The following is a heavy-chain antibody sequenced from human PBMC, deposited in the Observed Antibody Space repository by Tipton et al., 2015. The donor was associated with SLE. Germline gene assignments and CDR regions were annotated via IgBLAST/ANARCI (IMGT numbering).Heavy chain of an antibody. D-gene: IGHD1-26*01. Sequence: TLSLTCTVSGGSISSHYWSWIRQPPGKGLEWIGYIYYSGSTYYNPSLKSRVTISVDTSKNQFSLKLSSVTAADTAMYYCARGVGADYWGQGTMVTVSS. V-gene: IGHV4-59*11. CDR3: ARGVGADY. CDR1: GGSISSHY. CDR2: IYYSGST. J-gene: IGHJ3*01.